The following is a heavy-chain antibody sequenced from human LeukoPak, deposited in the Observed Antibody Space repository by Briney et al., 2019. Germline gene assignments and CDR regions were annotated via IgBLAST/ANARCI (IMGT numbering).Heavy chain of an antibody. CDR2: IYSGSST. J-gene: IGHJ1*01. CDR3: ARDGSQRALQY. Sequence: GGSLRLSCAASGFTVSSNYWSWVRQAPGKGLEWVSLIYSGSSTYYADSVMGGCTNSTDKSKNTLFLQRNSLRAEDTAVDYCARDGSQRALQYWGQGTLVTVST. CDR1: GFTVSSNY. V-gene: IGHV3-53*01.